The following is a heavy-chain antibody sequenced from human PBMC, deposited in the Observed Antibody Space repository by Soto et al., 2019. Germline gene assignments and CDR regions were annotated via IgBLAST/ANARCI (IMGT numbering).Heavy chain of an antibody. Sequence: EVHLVESGGGLVQPGGSLRLSCAASGFTFSSYSLNWVRQAPGKGLEWVSYITSSGTTVYYADSVRGRFTISRDNAKNSLYLRMNSLRDDDTAVYYCARGSSNWAYYFDFWGQGTLVTVCS. V-gene: IGHV3-48*02. J-gene: IGHJ4*02. CDR1: GFTFSSYS. CDR2: ITSSGTTV. CDR3: ARGSSNWAYYFDF. D-gene: IGHD6-13*01.